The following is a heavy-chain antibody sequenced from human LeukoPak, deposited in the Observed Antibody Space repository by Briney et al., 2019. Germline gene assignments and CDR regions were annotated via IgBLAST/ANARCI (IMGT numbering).Heavy chain of an antibody. CDR1: GFTFSNAW. D-gene: IGHD6-13*01. J-gene: IGHJ4*02. Sequence: PGGSLRLSCAASGFTFSNAWMTWVRQAPGKGLEWVGRIKSKIEGGTTDYAAPVKGRFTISRDDSKNTLYLQMSSLITEDTAVYYCTPHSSRFDYWGQGTLVTVSS. CDR2: IKSKIEGGTT. CDR3: TPHSSRFDY. V-gene: IGHV3-15*01.